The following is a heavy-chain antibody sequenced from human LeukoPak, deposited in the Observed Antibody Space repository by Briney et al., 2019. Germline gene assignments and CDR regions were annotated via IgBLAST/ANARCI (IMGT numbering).Heavy chain of an antibody. CDR1: GFTFSSYS. J-gene: IGHJ6*03. Sequence: GGSLRLSCXASGFTFSSYSMNWVRQAPGKGLEWVSYISSSSSTIYYADSVKGRFTISRDNAKNSLYLQMNSLRAEDTAVYYCARDVGSGSPDYYYYMDVWGKGTTVTVSS. CDR3: ARDVGSGSPDYYYYMDV. V-gene: IGHV3-48*04. CDR2: ISSSSSTI. D-gene: IGHD3-10*01.